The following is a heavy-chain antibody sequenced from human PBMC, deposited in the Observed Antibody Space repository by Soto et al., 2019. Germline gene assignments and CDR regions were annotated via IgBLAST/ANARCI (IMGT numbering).Heavy chain of an antibody. D-gene: IGHD4-17*01. V-gene: IGHV1-69*13. CDR1: GGTFSSYA. Sequence: SVKVSCKASGGTFSSYAISWVRQAPGQGLEWMGGIIPIFGTANYAQKFQGRVTITADESTSTAYMELSSLRSEDTAVYYCARDRGEHDYGDYSYYGMDVWGQGTTVTVSS. J-gene: IGHJ6*02. CDR2: IIPIFGTA. CDR3: ARDRGEHDYGDYSYYGMDV.